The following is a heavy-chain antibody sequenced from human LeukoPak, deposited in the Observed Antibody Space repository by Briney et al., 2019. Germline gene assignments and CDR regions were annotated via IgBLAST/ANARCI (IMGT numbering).Heavy chain of an antibody. J-gene: IGHJ4*02. V-gene: IGHV4-34*01. CDR2: INHSGST. CDR3: ARLPRGLIRSY. CDR1: GGSFSGYY. Sequence: SETLSLTCAVYGGSFSGYYWSWIRQPPGKGLEWIGEINHSGSTNYNPSLKSRVTISVDTSKNQFSLKLSSVTAADTAVYYCARLPRGLIRSYWGQGTLVTVSS. D-gene: IGHD3-16*01.